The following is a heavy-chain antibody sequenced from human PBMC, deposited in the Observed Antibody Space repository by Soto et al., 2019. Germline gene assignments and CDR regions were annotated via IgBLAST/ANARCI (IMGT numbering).Heavy chain of an antibody. CDR1: GYTFTGYY. Sequence: ASVKVSCKPSGYTFTGYYIHWVQQAPGQGLEWMGWINPNSGATNYALKFQGRVTMTRDTPISAAYMELNSLTSDDTAVYYCARSRLTDYSIDYWGQGTLVTVSS. J-gene: IGHJ4*02. CDR3: ARSRLTDYSIDY. CDR2: INPNSGAT. V-gene: IGHV1-2*02. D-gene: IGHD4-4*01.